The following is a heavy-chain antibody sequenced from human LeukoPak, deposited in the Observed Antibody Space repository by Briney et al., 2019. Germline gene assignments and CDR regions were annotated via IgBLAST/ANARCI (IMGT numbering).Heavy chain of an antibody. V-gene: IGHV1-46*01. D-gene: IGHD6-6*01. CDR1: GYTFTSYY. CDR3: ARGSSSSVYYFDY. CDR2: INPSGGST. J-gene: IGHJ4*02. Sequence: GASVNVSCKASGYTFTSYYMHWVRQATGQGLEWMGIINPSGGSTSYAQKFQGRVTMTTDTSTSTAYMVLRSLRSDDTAVYYCARGSSSSVYYFDYWGQGTLVTVSS.